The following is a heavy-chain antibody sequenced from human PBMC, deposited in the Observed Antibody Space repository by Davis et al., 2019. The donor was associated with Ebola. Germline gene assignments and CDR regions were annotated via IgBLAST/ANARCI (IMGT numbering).Heavy chain of an antibody. D-gene: IGHD1-14*01. CDR1: GFTFSGSA. CDR3: HAGFDY. J-gene: IGHJ4*02. Sequence: GESLKISCAASGFTFSGSAMHWVRQASGKGLEWVGRIRSKANSYATAYAASVKGRFTISRDDSKNTAYLKMNSLKTEDTAVYYCHAGFDYWGQGTLVTVSS. V-gene: IGHV3-73*01. CDR2: IRSKANSYAT.